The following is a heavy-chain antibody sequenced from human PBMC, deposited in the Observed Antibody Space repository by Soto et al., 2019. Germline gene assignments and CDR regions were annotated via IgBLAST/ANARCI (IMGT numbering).Heavy chain of an antibody. CDR3: ARAQGVGDIVVVGSYYMEV. D-gene: IGHD2-2*01. CDR2: IYSGGST. V-gene: IGHV3-53*04. CDR1: GFTVSSNY. J-gene: IGHJ6*03. Sequence: GSLRLSCAASGFTVSSNYMSWVRQAPGKGLEWVSVIYSGGSTYYADSVKGRFTISRHNSKNTLYLQMNSLRAEDTAVYYCARAQGVGDIVVVGSYYMEVWGKGTTVTVSS.